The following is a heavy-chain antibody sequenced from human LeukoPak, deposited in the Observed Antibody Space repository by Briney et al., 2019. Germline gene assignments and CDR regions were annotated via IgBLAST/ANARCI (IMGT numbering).Heavy chain of an antibody. V-gene: IGHV1-46*01. J-gene: IGHJ4*02. D-gene: IGHD2-8*02. Sequence: ASAKVSCEASGYTFTSYGISSGRQAPGQGREWMGVSNPSGVGTNYAQKFQGRVTMTRDTSTTTVYMELSSLRSEDTAVYYCAREESGGYFDYWGQGTLVTVSS. CDR3: AREESGGYFDY. CDR2: SNPSGVGT. CDR1: GYTFTSYG.